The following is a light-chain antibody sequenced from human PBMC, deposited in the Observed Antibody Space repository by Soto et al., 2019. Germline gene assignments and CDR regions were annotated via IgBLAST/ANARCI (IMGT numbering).Light chain of an antibody. CDR2: ATS. J-gene: IGKJ4*01. CDR3: QQYGDWPLT. Sequence: EIVVTQSPATLSVSPGERATLSCRASQSVGNNFAWYQQKPGQAPRLLIFATSTRATGVPARFSGSGSRTELPLTISSLQSEDFAVYYCQQYGDWPLTFGGGAKVEIE. CDR1: QSVGNN. V-gene: IGKV3-15*01.